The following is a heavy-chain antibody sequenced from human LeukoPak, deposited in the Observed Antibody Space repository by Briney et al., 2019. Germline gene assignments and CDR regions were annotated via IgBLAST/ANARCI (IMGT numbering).Heavy chain of an antibody. CDR3: ARGSRGSPNWFDP. D-gene: IGHD3-10*01. V-gene: IGHV3-66*02. CDR2: IYSGGST. CDR1: GFTFSSYS. J-gene: IGHJ5*02. Sequence: PGGSLRLSCAASGFTFSSYSMNWVRQAPGKGLEWVSVIYSGGSTYYADSVKGRFTISRDNSKNTLYLQMNSLRAEDTAVYYCARGSRGSPNWFDPWGQGTLVTVSS.